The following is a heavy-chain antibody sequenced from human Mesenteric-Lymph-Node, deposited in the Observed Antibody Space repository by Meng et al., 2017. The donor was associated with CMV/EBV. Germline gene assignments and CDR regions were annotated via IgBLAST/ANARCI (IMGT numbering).Heavy chain of an antibody. V-gene: IGHV1-69*05. D-gene: IGHD1-26*01. CDR2: IIPIFGTA. J-gene: IGHJ3*01. CDR1: GGTFSSYA. Sequence: SVKVSCKASGGTFSSYAISWVRQAPGQGLEWMGGIIPIFGTANYAQKFQGRVTITTDESTSTAYMELSSLRSEDTAVYYCARVSGSYLGAFDVWGQGTMVTVSS. CDR3: ARVSGSYLGAFDV.